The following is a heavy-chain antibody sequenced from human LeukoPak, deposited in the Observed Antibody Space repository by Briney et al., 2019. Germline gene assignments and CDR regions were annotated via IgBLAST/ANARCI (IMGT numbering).Heavy chain of an antibody. Sequence: GGSLRLSCAASGFTFSDYYMTLIRQAPGGGLEWISYINGSSSDTKDAASAKGRFTISRDNAKNSLYLLMNSLRAEDTAVYYCARRGTTYCTVDSCHPNWFDPWGQGTLVTVSS. CDR2: INGSSSDT. D-gene: IGHD2-15*01. V-gene: IGHV3-11*03. CDR3: ARRGTTYCTVDSCHPNWFDP. J-gene: IGHJ5*02. CDR1: GFTFSDYY.